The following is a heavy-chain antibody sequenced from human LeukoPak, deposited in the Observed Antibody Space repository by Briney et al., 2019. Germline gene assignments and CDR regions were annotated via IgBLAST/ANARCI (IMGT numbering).Heavy chain of an antibody. V-gene: IGHV4-34*01. D-gene: IGHD3-10*01. CDR3: ARAHYGSGSYRCYYYYMDV. CDR1: GGSFSGSY. CDR2: INQSGTT. Sequence: SETLSLTCAVSGGSFSGSYWSWVRQPPGKGLEWIGEINQSGTTNYNPSLNSRVTISVDTSKNQFSLKLSSVTAADTAVYYCARAHYGSGSYRCYYYYMDVWGKGTTVTVSS. J-gene: IGHJ6*03.